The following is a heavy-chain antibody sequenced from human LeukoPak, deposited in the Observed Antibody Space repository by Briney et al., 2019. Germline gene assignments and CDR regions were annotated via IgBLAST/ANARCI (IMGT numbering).Heavy chain of an antibody. CDR1: GGSFSGYY. CDR3: ARGGLGYCSSTSCVNWFDP. CDR2: INHSGST. Sequence: PSETLSLTCAVYGGSFSGYYWSWIRQPPGKGLEWIGEINHSGSTNYNPSLKSRVTISVDTSKNQFPLKLSSVTAADTAVYYCARGGLGYCSSTSCVNWFDPWGQGTLVTVSS. J-gene: IGHJ5*02. V-gene: IGHV4-34*01. D-gene: IGHD2-2*01.